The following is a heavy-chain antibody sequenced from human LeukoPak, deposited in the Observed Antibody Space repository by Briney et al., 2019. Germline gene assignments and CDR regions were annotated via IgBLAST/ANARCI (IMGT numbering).Heavy chain of an antibody. D-gene: IGHD2-21*02. CDR3: ARADCGGGCYAFDY. CDR1: GGSISSYY. Sequence: SETLSLTCTVSGGSISSYYWSWIRQPAGKGLEWIGRIYTSGSTNYNPSLKSRVTMSVDTSKNQFSLKLTSVTAADTAVYYCARADCGGGCYAFDYWGQGTLVTVSS. CDR2: IYTSGST. V-gene: IGHV4-4*07. J-gene: IGHJ4*02.